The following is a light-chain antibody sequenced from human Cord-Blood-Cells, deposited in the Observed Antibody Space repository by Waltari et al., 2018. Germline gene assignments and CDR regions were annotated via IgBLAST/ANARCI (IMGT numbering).Light chain of an antibody. CDR3: QQYDNLPLGG. Sequence: DIQMTQSPSSLSASVGDRVTITCQASQDISNYLNWYQQKPGKAPKLLVYDASNLETGVPSRFSGSGSGTDFTFTISSLQPEDIATYYCQQYDNLPLGGFGPGTKVDIK. CDR1: QDISNY. V-gene: IGKV1-33*01. J-gene: IGKJ3*01. CDR2: DAS.